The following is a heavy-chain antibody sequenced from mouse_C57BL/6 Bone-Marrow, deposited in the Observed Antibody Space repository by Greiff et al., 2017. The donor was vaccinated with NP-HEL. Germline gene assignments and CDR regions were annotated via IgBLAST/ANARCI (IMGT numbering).Heavy chain of an antibody. CDR1: GYTFTDYY. D-gene: IGHD3-2*02. CDR3: ARRARGSSGYFYAMDY. V-gene: IGHV1-76*01. J-gene: IGHJ4*01. Sequence: VQGVESGAELVRPGASVKLSCKASGYTFTDYYINWVKQRPGQGLEWIARIYPGSGNTYYNEKFKGKATLTAEKSSSNAYMQLSSLTSEDSAVYFCARRARGSSGYFYAMDYWGQGTSVTVSS. CDR2: IYPGSGNT.